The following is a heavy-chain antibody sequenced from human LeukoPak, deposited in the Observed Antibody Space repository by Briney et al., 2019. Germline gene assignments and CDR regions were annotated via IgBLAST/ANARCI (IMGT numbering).Heavy chain of an antibody. CDR2: IKSKTDGGTT. Sequence: GGSLRLSCAASGFTFSSYAMSWVRQAPGKGLEWVGRIKSKTDGGTTDYAAPVKGRFTISRDDSKNTLYLQMNSLKTEDTAVYYCTLHTMVRGVNAIDYWGQGTLVTVSS. D-gene: IGHD3-10*01. CDR3: TLHTMVRGVNAIDY. CDR1: GFTFSSYA. J-gene: IGHJ4*02. V-gene: IGHV3-15*01.